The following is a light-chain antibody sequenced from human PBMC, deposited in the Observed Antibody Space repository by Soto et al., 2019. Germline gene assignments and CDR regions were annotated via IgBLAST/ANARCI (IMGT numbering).Light chain of an antibody. CDR2: EVS. Sequence: QSSLTQPASVSGSPGQSIIISCTGTSSDVGLYDYVSWYQQYPGEVPKLIIYEVSNRPSGISNRFSGSKSGNTASLTISRLQSEDEADYYCCSYASSDTYVFGTATKLTVL. CDR3: CSYASSDTYV. J-gene: IGLJ1*01. V-gene: IGLV2-14*01. CDR1: SSDVGLYDY.